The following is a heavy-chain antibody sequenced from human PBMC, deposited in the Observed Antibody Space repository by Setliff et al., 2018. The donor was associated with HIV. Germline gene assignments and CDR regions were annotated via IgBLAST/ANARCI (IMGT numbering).Heavy chain of an antibody. Sequence: GASVKVSCKTSGYTFTTYYIHWVRQAPGQGLEWMGIISPSGGSTSYAQMFQGRVTISADESTNTVYMALSRLTSDDLAVYYCARGEMATMESDDAFDLWGQGTMVTVSS. V-gene: IGHV1-46*01. J-gene: IGHJ3*01. D-gene: IGHD5-12*01. CDR1: GYTFTTYY. CDR2: ISPSGGST. CDR3: ARGEMATMESDDAFDL.